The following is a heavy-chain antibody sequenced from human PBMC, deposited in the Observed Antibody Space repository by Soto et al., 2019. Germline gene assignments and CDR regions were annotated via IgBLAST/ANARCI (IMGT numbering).Heavy chain of an antibody. V-gene: IGHV1-69*01. CDR3: ATILGYCSGGSCYGWFDP. D-gene: IGHD2-15*01. CDR2: IIPIFGTA. CDR1: GGTFSSYA. Sequence: QVQLVQSGAEVKKPGSSVKVSCKASGGTFSSYAISWVRQAPGQGLEWMGGIIPIFGTANYAQKFQGRVTITADESTSTAYMKLSSLRSEHTAVYYGATILGYCSGGSCYGWFDPWGQGSLVTVSS. J-gene: IGHJ5*02.